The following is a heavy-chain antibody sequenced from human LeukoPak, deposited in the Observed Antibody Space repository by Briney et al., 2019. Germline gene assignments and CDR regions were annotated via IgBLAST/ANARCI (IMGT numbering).Heavy chain of an antibody. CDR1: GGSFSGYY. J-gene: IGHJ4*02. Sequence: SETLSLTCAVCGGSFSGYYWSWIRQPPGKGLEGIGEINHSGSTNYNPSLKRRVTISVDTSKNQFSLRLSSVTAADTTVYFCVRVGVVVAATRWTTPRRSYYFDYWGQGTLVTVSS. D-gene: IGHD2-15*01. CDR3: VRVGVVVAATRWTTPRRSYYFDY. V-gene: IGHV4-34*01. CDR2: INHSGST.